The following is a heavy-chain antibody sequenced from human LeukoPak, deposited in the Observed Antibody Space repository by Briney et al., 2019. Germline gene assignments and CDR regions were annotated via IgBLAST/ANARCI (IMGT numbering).Heavy chain of an antibody. CDR3: ARVFAPYYYDSSGYSHFDY. CDR1: GGTFSSYA. CDR2: IIPIFGTA. V-gene: IGHV1-69*05. D-gene: IGHD3-22*01. Sequence: SVKVSCKASGGTFSSYAISWVPQAPGQGLEWMGGIIPIFGTANYAQKFQGRVTITTDESTSTAYMELSSLRSEDTAVYYCARVFAPYYYDSSGYSHFDYWGQGTLVTVSS. J-gene: IGHJ4*02.